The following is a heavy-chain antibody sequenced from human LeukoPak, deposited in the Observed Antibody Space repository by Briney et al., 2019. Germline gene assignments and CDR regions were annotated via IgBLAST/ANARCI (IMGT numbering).Heavy chain of an antibody. CDR1: GGSISSYY. Sequence: SETLSLTCTVSGGSISSYYWSWIRQPPGKGLEWIGYIYYSGSTNYNPSLKSRVTISVDTSKNQFSLKLSSVTAADTAVYYCARLLDYGDAFDIWGQGTMVTVSS. J-gene: IGHJ3*02. D-gene: IGHD4/OR15-4a*01. CDR2: IYYSGST. V-gene: IGHV4-59*08. CDR3: ARLLDYGDAFDI.